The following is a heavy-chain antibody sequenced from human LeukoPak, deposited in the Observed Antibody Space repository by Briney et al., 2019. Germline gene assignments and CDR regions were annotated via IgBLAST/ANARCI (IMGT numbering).Heavy chain of an antibody. CDR3: AKDWADVDTAMVDY. V-gene: IGHV3-30*02. CDR2: IRYDGSNK. CDR1: GFTFSSYG. Sequence: PGGSLRLSCAASGFTFSSYGMHWVRQAPGKGLEWVAFIRYDGSNKYYADSVKGRFTISRDNSKNTLYPQVNSLRAEDTAVYYCAKDWADVDTAMVDYWGQGTLVTVSS. D-gene: IGHD5-18*01. J-gene: IGHJ4*02.